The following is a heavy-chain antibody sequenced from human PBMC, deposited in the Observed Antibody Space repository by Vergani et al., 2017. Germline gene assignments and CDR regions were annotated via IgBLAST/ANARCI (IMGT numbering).Heavy chain of an antibody. Sequence: QVQLVQSGAEVKKPGSSVKVSCKASGGTFSSYAISWVRQAPGQGLEWMGGIIPIFGTANYAQKFQGRVTITADESTSTAYMELSSLRSEDTAVYYCAGTVYYYGSGSSYYYMDVWGKGTTVTVSS. D-gene: IGHD3-10*01. CDR2: IIPIFGTA. CDR3: AGTVYYYGSGSSYYYMDV. J-gene: IGHJ6*03. CDR1: GGTFSSYA. V-gene: IGHV1-69*01.